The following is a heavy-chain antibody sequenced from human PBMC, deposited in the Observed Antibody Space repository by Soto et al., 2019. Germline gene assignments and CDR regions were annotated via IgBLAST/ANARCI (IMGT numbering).Heavy chain of an antibody. CDR2: VYHNGIM. Sequence: PSETLSLTCSVSGYSIRSGYYWGWVRQAPGKGLEWLGSVYHNGIMFHNPSFQSRATISVDTSKNQFSLNLRSVTAADTAVYYCAALWFGELAFNYWGHGILVTVSS. D-gene: IGHD3-10*01. J-gene: IGHJ4*01. CDR1: GYSIRSGYY. CDR3: AALWFGELAFNY. V-gene: IGHV4-38-2*02.